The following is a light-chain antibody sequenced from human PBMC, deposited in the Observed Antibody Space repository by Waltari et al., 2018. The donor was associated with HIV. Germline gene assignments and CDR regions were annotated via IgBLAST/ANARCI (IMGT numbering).Light chain of an antibody. CDR2: GAS. CDR1: QGVSSSY. J-gene: IGKJ4*01. V-gene: IGKV3-20*01. CDR3: QQYGSSRT. Sequence: EIVMTQSPGTLSLSPGERGTLSCRASQGVSSSYLAGYQQKPGQAPRLLTYGASSRATGIPDRFSGSGSGTDFTLSISRLEPEDSAVFYCQQYGSSRTFGGGTKVEIK.